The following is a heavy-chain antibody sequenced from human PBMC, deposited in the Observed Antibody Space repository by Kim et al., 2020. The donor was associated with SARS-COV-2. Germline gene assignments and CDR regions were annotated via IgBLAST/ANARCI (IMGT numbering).Heavy chain of an antibody. V-gene: IGHV4-59*11. CDR3: ARGPRGWCFDP. J-gene: IGHJ5*02. CDR1: GGSISSHY. CDR2: IYFTGST. D-gene: IGHD6-19*01. Sequence: SETLSLTCSVSGGSISSHYWSWIRRPPGEGLELIGYIYFTGSTNYNPSLKSRVTISVDTSKNQFFLKLTSVTAADTAVYYCARGPRGWCFDPWGQGTLV.